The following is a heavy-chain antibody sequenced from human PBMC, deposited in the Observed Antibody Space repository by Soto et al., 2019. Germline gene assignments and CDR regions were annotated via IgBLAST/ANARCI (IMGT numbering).Heavy chain of an antibody. J-gene: IGHJ5*02. CDR2: IYHSGST. Sequence: PSETLSLTCAVSGGSISSGAYSWSWIRQPPGKGLEWVGYIYHSGSTYYNPSLKSRVTISVDRSKNRFSLNLNSVTAVDTAVYYCARISSNNWSNWFDPWGQGTLVTVSS. D-gene: IGHD1-1*01. CDR1: GGSISSGAYS. CDR3: ARISSNNWSNWFDP. V-gene: IGHV4-30-2*01.